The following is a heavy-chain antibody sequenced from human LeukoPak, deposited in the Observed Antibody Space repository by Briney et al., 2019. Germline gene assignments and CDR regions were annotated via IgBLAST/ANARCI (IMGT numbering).Heavy chain of an antibody. V-gene: IGHV4-34*01. CDR1: GGSISGYY. J-gene: IGHJ4*02. D-gene: IGHD7-27*01. CDR2: INHSGST. CDR3: AQDLAWGAFDH. Sequence: SETLSLTCTVSGGSISGYYWSWIRQPPGKGLEWIGEINHSGSTNYNPSLKSRVTISVDKSTNQFSLKLSSVTAADTAVYYCAQDLAWGAFDHWGRGTLVTVSS.